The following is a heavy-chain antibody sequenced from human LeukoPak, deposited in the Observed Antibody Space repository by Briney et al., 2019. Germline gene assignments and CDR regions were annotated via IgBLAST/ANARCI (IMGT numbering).Heavy chain of an antibody. D-gene: IGHD3-9*01. J-gene: IGHJ6*03. Sequence: TGGSLRLSCAASGFTFDDYGMSWVRQAPGKGLEWVSGINWNGGSTGYADSVKGRFTISRDNAKNSLYLQMNSLRAEDTALYYCARVYYDILTGYYRYYYYYMDVWGKGTTVTVSS. CDR2: INWNGGST. CDR1: GFTFDDYG. CDR3: ARVYYDILTGYYRYYYYYMDV. V-gene: IGHV3-20*04.